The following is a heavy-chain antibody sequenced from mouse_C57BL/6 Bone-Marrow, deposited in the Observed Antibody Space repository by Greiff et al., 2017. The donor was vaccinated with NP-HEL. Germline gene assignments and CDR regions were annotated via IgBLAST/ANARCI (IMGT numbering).Heavy chain of an antibody. V-gene: IGHV14-4*01. Sequence: VQLQQSGAELVRPGASVKLSCTASGFNIKDDYMHWVKQRPEQGLEWLGWIDPENGDTEYASKFQGKATLTADTSSNTAYLQLSSLTSEDSAVYYCTTSYYGNYGGGFDYWGQGTTLTVSS. CDR2: IDPENGDT. CDR1: GFNIKDDY. CDR3: TTSYYGNYGGGFDY. D-gene: IGHD2-1*01. J-gene: IGHJ2*01.